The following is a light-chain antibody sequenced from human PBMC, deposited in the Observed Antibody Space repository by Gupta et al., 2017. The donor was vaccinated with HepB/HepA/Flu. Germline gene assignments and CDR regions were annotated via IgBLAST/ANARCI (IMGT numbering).Light chain of an antibody. CDR3: LQGTHWPLS. J-gene: IGKJ4*01. V-gene: IGKV2-30*01. Sequence: DAVLTQSPLSLPVTLGQSASISCRSSQNLLFSDGNTFLHWYQQRPGQSPRRLIYRVSNRDSGVPDRFSGSGSGTDFTLKISRVEAEDIGVYYCLQGTHWPLSFGGGTKVEIK. CDR1: QNLLFSDGNTF. CDR2: RVS.